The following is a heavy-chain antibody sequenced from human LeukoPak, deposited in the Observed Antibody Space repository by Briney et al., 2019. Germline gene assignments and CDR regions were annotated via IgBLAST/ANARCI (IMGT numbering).Heavy chain of an antibody. Sequence: ASVKVSCKASGYTFTSYDINWVRQATGQGLEWMGWMNPNSGNTGYAQKFQGRVTMTRNTSMSTAYMELSSLRSEDTAVYYCARGLKVTTPTSGYWGQGTLVTVSS. CDR1: GYTFTSYD. CDR2: MNPNSGNT. V-gene: IGHV1-8*01. J-gene: IGHJ4*02. D-gene: IGHD4-17*01. CDR3: ARGLKVTTPTSGY.